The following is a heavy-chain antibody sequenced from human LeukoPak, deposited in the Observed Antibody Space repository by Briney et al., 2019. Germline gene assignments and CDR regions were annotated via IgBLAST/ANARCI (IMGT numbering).Heavy chain of an antibody. CDR3: ARVVNQLPYS. Sequence: GGSLRLSCAASGFSFSSYEMNWVRQAPGKGLGWVSYISSSGGTIYYADSVKGRFTISRDNAKNSLFLQMNRLRAEDTAVYYCARVVNQLPYSWGQGALVTVSS. CDR2: ISSSGGTI. CDR1: GFSFSSYE. J-gene: IGHJ4*02. D-gene: IGHD2-2*01. V-gene: IGHV3-48*03.